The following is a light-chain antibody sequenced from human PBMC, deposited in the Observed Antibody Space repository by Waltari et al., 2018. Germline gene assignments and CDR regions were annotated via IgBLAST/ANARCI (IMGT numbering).Light chain of an antibody. Sequence: SYELTQPSSVSVSPGQTARITCSGDILAKKYARWFQQKPGRAPVMVIYKDSERPSGIPERFSGSSSETTVTLTISGAQVEDEADYYCYSATDDSLGVFGGGTKLTVL. CDR2: KDS. CDR3: YSATDDSLGV. V-gene: IGLV3-27*01. CDR1: ILAKKY. J-gene: IGLJ3*02.